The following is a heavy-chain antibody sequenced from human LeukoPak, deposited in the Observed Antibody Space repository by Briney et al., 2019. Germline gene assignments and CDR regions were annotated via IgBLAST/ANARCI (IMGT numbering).Heavy chain of an antibody. CDR1: GFTFSSDS. CDR3: AKALEYCGGDCFLG. V-gene: IGHV3-48*01. J-gene: IGHJ4*02. CDR2: ISSSSSTI. Sequence: GGSLRLSCAASGFTFSSDSMNWVRQAPGKGLEWISYISSSSSTINYADSVKGRFTISRDNAKNSLFLQMNSLRAEDTAVYYCAKALEYCGGDCFLGWGQGTLVTVSS. D-gene: IGHD2-21*02.